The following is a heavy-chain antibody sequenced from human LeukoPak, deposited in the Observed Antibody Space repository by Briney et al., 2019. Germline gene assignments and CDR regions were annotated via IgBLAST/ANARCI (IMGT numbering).Heavy chain of an antibody. CDR3: AIQALYYYDSSGYPLPWYFDL. D-gene: IGHD3-22*01. CDR1: GGSISSSSYY. J-gene: IGHJ2*01. V-gene: IGHV4-39*01. CDR2: IYYSGST. Sequence: SETLSLTCTVSGGSISSSSYYWGWIRQPPWKGLEWIGSIYYSGSTYYNPSLKSRVTISVDTSKNQFSLKLSSVTAADTAVYYCAIQALYYYDSSGYPLPWYFDLWGRGTLVTVSS.